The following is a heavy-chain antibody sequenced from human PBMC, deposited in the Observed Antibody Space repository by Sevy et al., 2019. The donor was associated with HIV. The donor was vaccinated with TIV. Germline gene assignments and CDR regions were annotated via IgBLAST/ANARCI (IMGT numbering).Heavy chain of an antibody. D-gene: IGHD1-1*01. CDR1: GYSFTSYW. V-gene: IGHV5-51*01. CDR3: ARHINWNYVYYGMDV. Sequence: GESLKISCKGSGYSFTSYWIGWVRQMPGKGLEWMGIIYPGDSDTRYSPSFPGQVTIPADKSISTAYLQWSCLKASDTEMYYCARHINWNYVYYGMDVWGQGTTVTVSS. CDR2: IYPGDSDT. J-gene: IGHJ6*02.